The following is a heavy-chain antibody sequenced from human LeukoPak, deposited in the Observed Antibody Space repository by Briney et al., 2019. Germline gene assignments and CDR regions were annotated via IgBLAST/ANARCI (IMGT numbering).Heavy chain of an antibody. D-gene: IGHD2-2*01. CDR1: GFTFSSYA. V-gene: IGHV3-23*01. Sequence: PGGFLRLSCAASGFTFSSYAMSWVRQAPGKGLEWVSVIGGSDGRTYYADSVKGRFTISRDNSKNTLYLHMNILRAEDTAVYYCAKQGYTTSWLYFDSWGQGTLVTVSS. CDR3: AKQGYTTSWLYFDS. J-gene: IGHJ4*02. CDR2: IGGSDGRT.